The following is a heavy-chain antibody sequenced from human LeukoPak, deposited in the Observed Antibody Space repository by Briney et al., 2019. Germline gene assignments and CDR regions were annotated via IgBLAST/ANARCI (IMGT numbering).Heavy chain of an antibody. Sequence: GGSLRLSCAASGFTFSSYAMIWVRQAPGKGLEWVSGISGTGSSTHYADSVQGRLTISRDNSKSTLYLQMSSLRAEDTAVYYCARGVYCTSTSCLGPGAFDFYGQGTIAIVSS. CDR2: ISGTGSST. J-gene: IGHJ3*01. D-gene: IGHD2-2*01. V-gene: IGHV3-23*01. CDR1: GFTFSSYA. CDR3: ARGVYCTSTSCLGPGAFDF.